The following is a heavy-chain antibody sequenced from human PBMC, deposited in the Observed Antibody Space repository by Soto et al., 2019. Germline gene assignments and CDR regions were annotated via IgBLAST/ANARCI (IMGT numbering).Heavy chain of an antibody. Sequence: SETLSLTCTVSGGSISSYYWSWIRKPPGKGLEWIGYIYYSGSTNYNPSLKSRVTISVDTSKNQFSLKLSSVTAADTAVYYWARLPWADYGGIFDPWGQGTLVTVSS. D-gene: IGHD4-17*01. CDR2: IYYSGST. CDR3: ARLPWADYGGIFDP. CDR1: GGSISSYY. J-gene: IGHJ5*02. V-gene: IGHV4-59*01.